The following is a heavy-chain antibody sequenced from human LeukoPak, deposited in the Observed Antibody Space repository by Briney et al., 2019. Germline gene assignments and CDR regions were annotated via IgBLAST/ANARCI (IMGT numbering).Heavy chain of an antibody. J-gene: IGHJ5*02. D-gene: IGHD3-22*01. V-gene: IGHV4-34*01. CDR1: GGSFSGYY. Sequence: SETLSLTCAVYGGSFSGYYWSWIRQPPGKGLEWIGEINHSGSTNYNPSLKSRVTISVDTSKNQFSLKLSSVTAADTAVYYCAGPSIAMIVVVPAWGQGTLVTVSS. CDR2: INHSGST. CDR3: AGPSIAMIVVVPA.